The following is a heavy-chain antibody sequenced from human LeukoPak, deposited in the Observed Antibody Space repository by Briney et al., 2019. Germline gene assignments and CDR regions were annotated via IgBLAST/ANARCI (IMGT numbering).Heavy chain of an antibody. CDR2: IYYGENT. V-gene: IGHV4-39*01. CDR3: ARRDDSSGYHKIFDY. CDR1: GGSISSGPYY. Sequence: PSETLSLTCTVSGGSISSGPYYWGWIRQPPGKGLEWIGNIYYGENTYYNPSLKSRVTISIDTCKNQFHLKLSSLTAADTAVYYCARRDDSSGYHKIFDYWGPGTLVTVSS. D-gene: IGHD3-22*01. J-gene: IGHJ4*02.